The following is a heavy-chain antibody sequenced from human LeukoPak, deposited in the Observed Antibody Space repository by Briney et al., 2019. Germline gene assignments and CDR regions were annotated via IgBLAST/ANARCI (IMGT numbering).Heavy chain of an antibody. Sequence: GGSLRLSCAASGFTFSNYWMHWVRQAPGKGLVWVSRIGSDGSSTNYADSVKGRFTISRDNAKNMLYLQMNSLRVEDTAVYYCARGPIVGATTWFDPWGQGTLVTVSS. D-gene: IGHD1-26*01. V-gene: IGHV3-74*01. CDR2: IGSDGSST. CDR3: ARGPIVGATTWFDP. CDR1: GFTFSNYW. J-gene: IGHJ5*02.